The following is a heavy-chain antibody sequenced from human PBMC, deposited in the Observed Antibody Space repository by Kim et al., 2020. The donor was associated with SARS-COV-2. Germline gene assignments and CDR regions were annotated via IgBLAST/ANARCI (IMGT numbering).Heavy chain of an antibody. CDR2: INHSGST. D-gene: IGHD3-10*01. J-gene: IGHJ5*02. Sequence: SETLSLTCAVYGGSFSGYYWSWIRQPPGKGLEWIGEINHSGSTNYNPSLKSRVTISVDTSKNQFSLKLSSVTAADTAVYYCARSITMVRGWSPHSGRFDPWGQGTLVTVSS. CDR3: ARSITMVRGWSPHSGRFDP. V-gene: IGHV4-34*01. CDR1: GGSFSGYY.